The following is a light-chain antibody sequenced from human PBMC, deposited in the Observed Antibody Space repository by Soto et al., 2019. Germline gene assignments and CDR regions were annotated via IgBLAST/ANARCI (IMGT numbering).Light chain of an antibody. J-gene: IGLJ1*01. CDR3: SSYTTSSTLWV. Sequence: QSALTQAAAVAGSPGQSITISCTGASSDVGAYYYVSWYQHYPGKAPKLMIYEVTNRPSGVSNRFSGSKSGNTASLTISGLQAKDEADYYCSSYTTSSTLWVFGTGTKVTVL. V-gene: IGLV2-14*01. CDR1: SSDVGAYYY. CDR2: EVT.